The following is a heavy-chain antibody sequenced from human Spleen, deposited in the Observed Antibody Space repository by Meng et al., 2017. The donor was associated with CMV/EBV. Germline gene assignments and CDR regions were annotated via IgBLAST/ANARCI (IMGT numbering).Heavy chain of an antibody. J-gene: IGHJ4*02. V-gene: IGHV1-2*02. D-gene: IGHD5-18*01. CDR3: ARDLAAGYSYGYPDY. CDR1: GYTFTSYD. CDR2: MNPNSGGT. Sequence: ASVKVSCKASGYTFTSYDINWVRQATGQGLEWMGWMNPNSGGTNYAQKFQGRVTMTRDTSISTAYMELSRLRSDDTAVYYCARDLAAGYSYGYPDYWGQGTLVTVSS.